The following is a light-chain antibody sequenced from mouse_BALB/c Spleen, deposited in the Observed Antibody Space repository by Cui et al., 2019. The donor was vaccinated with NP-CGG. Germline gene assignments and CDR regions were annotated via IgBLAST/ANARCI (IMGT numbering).Light chain of an antibody. CDR2: GTN. CDR1: TGTVTTSNY. V-gene: IGLV1*01. CDR3: ALWYSNHWV. Sequence: HAVATHESALTTSPGETVTLTCRSSTGTVTTSNYANWVQEKPDHLFTGLIGGTNNRVPGVPARFSGSLIGDKAALTITGAQTEDEAIYFCALWYSNHWVFGGGTKLTVL. J-gene: IGLJ1*01.